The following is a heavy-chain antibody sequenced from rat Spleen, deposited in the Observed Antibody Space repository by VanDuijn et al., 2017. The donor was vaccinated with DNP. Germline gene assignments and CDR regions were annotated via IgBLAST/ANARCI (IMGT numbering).Heavy chain of an antibody. CDR3: TRDDTIAAIWY. V-gene: IGHV2S12*01. D-gene: IGHD1-2*01. J-gene: IGHJ2*01. CDR2: ISSGGGT. Sequence: QVQLKESGPGLVQPSQTLSLTCVVSGFSLTSYGVSWVRQPPGKGLEWIAAISSGGGTFYNSPLKSRLTISRDTSKSQVFLRMNSLQTEDTAIYFCTRDDTIAAIWYWGQGVMVTVSS. CDR1: GFSLTSYG.